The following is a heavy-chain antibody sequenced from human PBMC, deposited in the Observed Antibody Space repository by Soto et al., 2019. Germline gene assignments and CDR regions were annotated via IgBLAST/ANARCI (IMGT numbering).Heavy chain of an antibody. CDR3: ATEAAAGTGWFDP. D-gene: IGHD6-13*01. V-gene: IGHV4-34*01. CDR1: GGSFSGYY. Sequence: QVQLQQWGAGLLKPSETLSLTCAVYGGSFSGYYWSWIRQPPGKGLEWIGEINHSGSTNYNPSLKSRFTISVDTSKNQFPLKLSFVTGADTAVYYCATEAAAGTGWFDPWGQGTLVTVSS. CDR2: INHSGST. J-gene: IGHJ5*02.